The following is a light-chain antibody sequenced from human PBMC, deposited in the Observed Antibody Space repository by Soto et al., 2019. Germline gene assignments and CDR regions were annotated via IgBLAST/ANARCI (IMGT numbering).Light chain of an antibody. CDR3: QQYNDWPPT. CDR2: GAS. CDR1: QSVYSN. Sequence: EMELTQSPATLSVSPGERATLSCRASQSVYSNLAWYQHKPGQAPRXLIYGASTRATGIPARFSGSVSGTELTITIRSLQSEDGEVYDGQQYNDWPPTFGQGTKVDIK. J-gene: IGKJ1*01. V-gene: IGKV3-15*01.